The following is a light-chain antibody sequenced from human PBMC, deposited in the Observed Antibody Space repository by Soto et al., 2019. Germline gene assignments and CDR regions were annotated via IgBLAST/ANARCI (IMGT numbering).Light chain of an antibody. Sequence: DIQMTQSPPSLSASVGDRVTITCRTSQTVSKYLNWYQQKPGKAPDLLVYTASTLQSGVPSRFSGSGSGTDFTLTISSLQPEDFATYYCQQSYSTPPTFGGGTKVDI. V-gene: IGKV1-39*01. CDR3: QQSYSTPPT. CDR1: QTVSKY. CDR2: TAS. J-gene: IGKJ4*01.